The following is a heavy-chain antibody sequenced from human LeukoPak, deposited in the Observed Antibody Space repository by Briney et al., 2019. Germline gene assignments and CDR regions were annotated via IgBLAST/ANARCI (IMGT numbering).Heavy chain of an antibody. CDR3: AKSGRYCSSTSCLSWFDY. Sequence: GGSLRLSCAASGFTFDDYVMHWVRQAPGKGLEWVSSITWDNDNIGYTASVKGRFTISRDNAKNSLYLQMNSLRAEDTALYYCAKSGRYCSSTSCLSWFDYWGQGTLVTVSS. J-gene: IGHJ4*02. D-gene: IGHD2-2*01. CDR2: ITWDNDNI. V-gene: IGHV3-9*01. CDR1: GFTFDDYV.